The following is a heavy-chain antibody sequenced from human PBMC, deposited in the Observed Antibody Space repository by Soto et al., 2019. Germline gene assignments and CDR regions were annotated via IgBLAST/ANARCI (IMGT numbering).Heavy chain of an antibody. CDR3: AKARGEGATTLEY. J-gene: IGHJ4*02. Sequence: QVQLVESVGGVVQPEKSLTLSCTASGFTLNSYSIHWVRQAPGKGLEWVAGSNKYYADSVKGRFTISRDTSKDTVFLQLNRLRTEDTAVYYCAKARGEGATTLEYWGQGTLVTVSS. D-gene: IGHD1-26*01. CDR1: GFTLNSYS. CDR2: SNK. V-gene: IGHV3-30-3*01.